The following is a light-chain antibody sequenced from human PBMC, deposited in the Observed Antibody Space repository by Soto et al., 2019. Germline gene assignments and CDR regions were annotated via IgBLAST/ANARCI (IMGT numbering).Light chain of an antibody. CDR2: EVS. CDR1: SSDVGGYSY. J-gene: IGLJ3*02. Sequence: QSVLTQPASVSGSPGQSITISCTGTSSDVGGYSYVSWYQQHPGKAPKLMIYEVSNRPSGVSNRFSGSKSGNTASLTISGLRAEDEADYHCASFTSNSSLVVFGGGTKVTVL. V-gene: IGLV2-14*01. CDR3: ASFTSNSSLVV.